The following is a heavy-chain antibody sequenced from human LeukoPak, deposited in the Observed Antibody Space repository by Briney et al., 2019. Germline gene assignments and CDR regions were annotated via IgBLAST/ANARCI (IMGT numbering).Heavy chain of an antibody. CDR3: AREAIGANVINWFDP. CDR2: VSYDGNIK. J-gene: IGHJ5*02. D-gene: IGHD4/OR15-4a*01. V-gene: IGHV3-30-3*01. CDR1: GFTFSTFA. Sequence: GSLRLSCAASGFTFSTFAMHWVRQAPGKGLEWVAVVSYDGNIKYYTDSVKGRFTISRDNSRNTLYLQMFSLKTEDTAIYYCAREAIGANVINWFDPWGQGTQVTVSS.